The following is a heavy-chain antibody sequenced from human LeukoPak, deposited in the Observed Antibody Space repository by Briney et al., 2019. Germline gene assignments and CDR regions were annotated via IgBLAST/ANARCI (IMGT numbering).Heavy chain of an antibody. Sequence: SETLSLTCAVYGGSFSGYYWSWIRQPPGKGLEWIGEINHSGSTNYNPSLKSQVTISVDTSKNQFSLKLSSVTAADTAVYYCARGRKKLLLGFRWFDPWGQGTLVTVSS. CDR3: ARGRKKLLLGFRWFDP. V-gene: IGHV4-34*01. CDR1: GGSFSGYY. CDR2: INHSGST. J-gene: IGHJ5*02. D-gene: IGHD2-2*01.